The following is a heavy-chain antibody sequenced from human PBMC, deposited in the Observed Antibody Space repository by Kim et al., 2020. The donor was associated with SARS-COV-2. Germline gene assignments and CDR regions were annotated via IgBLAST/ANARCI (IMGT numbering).Heavy chain of an antibody. CDR2: ITNDGINK. Sequence: GGSLRLSCEASGFTLSTYGMDWVRQAPGKGLEWVVFITNDGINKYYADSVKGRFIVSRDISRNTLYLQMNSLREEDTALYYCARGANYCFDYWGQGALVT. J-gene: IGHJ4*02. CDR3: ARGANYCFDY. V-gene: IGHV3-30*03. CDR1: GFTLSTYG. D-gene: IGHD2-15*01.